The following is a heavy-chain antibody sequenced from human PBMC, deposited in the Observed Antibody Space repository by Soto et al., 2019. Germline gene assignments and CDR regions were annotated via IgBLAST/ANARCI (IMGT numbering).Heavy chain of an antibody. Sequence: GGSLRLSCAASGFTFSSYGMHWVRQAPGKGLEWVAVIWYDGSNKYYADSVKGRFTISRDNSKNTLYLQMNSLRAEDTAVYYCARRMRSYYMDVWGKGTTVTVSS. J-gene: IGHJ6*03. CDR2: IWYDGSNK. V-gene: IGHV3-33*01. CDR1: GFTFSSYG. CDR3: ARRMRSYYMDV. D-gene: IGHD3-10*01.